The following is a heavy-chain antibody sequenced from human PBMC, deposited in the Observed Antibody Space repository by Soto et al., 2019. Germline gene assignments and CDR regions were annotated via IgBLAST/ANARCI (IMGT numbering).Heavy chain of an antibody. V-gene: IGHV3-48*02. CDR3: PTEGPNRHIPYHIET. Sequence: GGSLRLSCSASGFSLSNSGMFWVRQAPGKGLEWISYISRSHAAIYYADSVKGRFTMSRDNAKNSLLLQMNRLRNDDRDVYYCPTEGPNRHIPYHIETWGQGVPVTVSS. D-gene: IGHD2-2*01. CDR1: GFSLSNSG. CDR2: ISRSHAAI. J-gene: IGHJ5*02.